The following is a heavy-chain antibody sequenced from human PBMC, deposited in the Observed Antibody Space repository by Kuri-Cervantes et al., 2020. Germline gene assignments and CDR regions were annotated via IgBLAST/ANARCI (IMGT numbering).Heavy chain of an antibody. CDR2: ISGSGGST. CDR3: AKPSAGFGELLYYYYGMDV. V-gene: IGHV3-23*01. CDR1: GFTFSSYS. Sequence: GGSLRLSCAASGFTFSSYSMNWVRQAPGKGLEWVSAISGSGGSTHYADSVKGRFTISRDNSKNTLYLQMNSLRAEDTAVYYCAKPSAGFGELLYYYYGMDVWGQGTTVTVSS. D-gene: IGHD3-10*01. J-gene: IGHJ6*02.